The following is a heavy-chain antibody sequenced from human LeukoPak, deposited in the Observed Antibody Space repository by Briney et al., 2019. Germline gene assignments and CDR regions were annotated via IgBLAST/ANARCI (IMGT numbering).Heavy chain of an antibody. CDR3: ALYYYDSSGYHGVGY. CDR1: GYTFTSYG. J-gene: IGHJ4*02. CDR2: INPSGGST. V-gene: IGHV1-46*01. Sequence: ASVKVSCKASGYTFTSYGISWVRQAPGQGLEWMGIINPSGGSTSYAQKFQGRVTMTRDTSTSTVYMELSSLRSEDTAVYYCALYYYDSSGYHGVGYWGQGTLVTVSS. D-gene: IGHD3-22*01.